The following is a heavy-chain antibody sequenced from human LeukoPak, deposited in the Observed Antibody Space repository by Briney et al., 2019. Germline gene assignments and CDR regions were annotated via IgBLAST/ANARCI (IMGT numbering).Heavy chain of an antibody. Sequence: PGGSLRLSRAASGFTFSSHRMSWVRQAPGKGLQWVADINEDGSDKYYVDSVKGRFTVSRDNARSSVYLQMNSLRADDTAVYYCVRKGLNYYYNSGYFYWGQGILVTVSS. D-gene: IGHD3-22*01. CDR2: INEDGSDK. J-gene: IGHJ4*02. CDR1: GFTFSSHR. V-gene: IGHV3-7*03. CDR3: VRKGLNYYYNSGYFY.